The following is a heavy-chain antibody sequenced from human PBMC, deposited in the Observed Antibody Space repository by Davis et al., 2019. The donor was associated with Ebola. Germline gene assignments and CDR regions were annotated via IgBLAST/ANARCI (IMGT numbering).Heavy chain of an antibody. CDR3: ARAMARNWNYLCY. V-gene: IGHV1-2*02. J-gene: IGHJ4*02. CDR2: INPNSGGT. Sequence: ASVKVSCKASGYTFTGYYMHWVRQAPGQGLEWMGWINPNSGGTNYAQKFQGRVTMTRDPSISTAYMELSRLRSDDTAVYYCARAMARNWNYLCYWGQGTLVTVSS. CDR1: GYTFTGYY. D-gene: IGHD1-1*01.